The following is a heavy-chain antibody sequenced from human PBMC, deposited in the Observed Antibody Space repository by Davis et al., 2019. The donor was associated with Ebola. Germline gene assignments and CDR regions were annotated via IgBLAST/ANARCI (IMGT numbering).Heavy chain of an antibody. D-gene: IGHD3-10*01. CDR3: ARGDGSGTYPRKLFDP. Sequence: GESLKISCAASGFTFSDAWMTWVRQAAGKGLEWVSYISRSGSTIYYADSVKGRFTISRDNAKNSLYLQMNSLRAEDTAVYYCARGDGSGTYPRKLFDPWGQGTLVTVSS. V-gene: IGHV3-11*04. J-gene: IGHJ5*02. CDR2: ISRSGSTI. CDR1: GFTFSDAW.